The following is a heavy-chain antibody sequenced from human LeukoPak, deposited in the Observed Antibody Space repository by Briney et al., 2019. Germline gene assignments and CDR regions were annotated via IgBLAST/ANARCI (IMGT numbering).Heavy chain of an antibody. J-gene: IGHJ3*02. D-gene: IGHD3-3*01. Sequence: ASVKVSCKASGYTFTSYGISWVRQAPGQGLEWMGWISAYNGNTNYAQKLQGRVTMTTDTSTSTAYMELRSLRSDDTAVYYCARVPGSGYPLHAFDIWGQGTMVTVSS. CDR1: GYTFTSYG. V-gene: IGHV1-18*01. CDR2: ISAYNGNT. CDR3: ARVPGSGYPLHAFDI.